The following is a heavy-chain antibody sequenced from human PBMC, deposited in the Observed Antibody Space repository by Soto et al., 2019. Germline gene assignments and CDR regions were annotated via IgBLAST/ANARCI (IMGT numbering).Heavy chain of an antibody. V-gene: IGHV1-8*01. CDR1: GYTFTSYD. Sequence: ASVKVSCKASGYTFTSYDINWVRQATGQGLEWMGWMNPNSGNTGYAQKFQGRVTMTRNTSISTAYMELSSLRSEDTAVYYCARGGYSYGYGYYYGMDVWGQGTTVTVSS. CDR3: ARGGYSYGYGYYYGMDV. D-gene: IGHD5-18*01. CDR2: MNPNSGNT. J-gene: IGHJ6*02.